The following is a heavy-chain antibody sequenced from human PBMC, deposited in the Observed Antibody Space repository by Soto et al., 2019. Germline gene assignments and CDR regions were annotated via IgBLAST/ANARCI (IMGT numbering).Heavy chain of an antibody. D-gene: IGHD3-22*01. Sequence: EVQLVESGGGLVQPGGSRRVSCAASGFSFSNYAMNWVRQAPGKGLEWVSYISIGSGSIFYADSVKGRFTISRDDAKNSLYMQMKTLRDEDTAVYYCVRDDRWAFDFWGQGTMVTVFS. CDR1: GFSFSNYA. V-gene: IGHV3-48*02. J-gene: IGHJ3*01. CDR2: ISIGSGSI. CDR3: VRDDRWAFDF.